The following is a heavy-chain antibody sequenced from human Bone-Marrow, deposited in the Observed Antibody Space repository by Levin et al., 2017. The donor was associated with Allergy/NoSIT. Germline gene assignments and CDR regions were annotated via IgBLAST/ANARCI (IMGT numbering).Heavy chain of an antibody. V-gene: IGHV4-61*01. CDR2: IYQSVST. J-gene: IGHJ1*01. D-gene: IGHD4-17*01. CDR1: GGSVSSGTSF. Sequence: SETLSLTCTVSGGSVSSGTSFWSWIRKRPGKGPEWIGYIYQSVSTNYNPSFKSRDSISVDTSKNQFSLRLTSVTAADTAVYFCARGGTTVTTAEYFYYWGQGTLVTVSS. CDR3: ARGGTTVTTAEYFYY.